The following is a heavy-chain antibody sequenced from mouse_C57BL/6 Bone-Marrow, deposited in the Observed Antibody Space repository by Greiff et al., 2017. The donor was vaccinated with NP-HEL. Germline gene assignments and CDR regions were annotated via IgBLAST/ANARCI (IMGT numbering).Heavy chain of an antibody. CDR3: ATPLLRYAMDY. V-gene: IGHV1-55*01. D-gene: IGHD1-2*01. CDR1: GYTFTSYW. J-gene: IGHJ4*01. CDR2: IYPGSGST. Sequence: QVQLQQSGAELVKPGASVKMSCKASGYTFTSYWITWVKQRPGQGLEWIGDIYPGSGSTNYNEKFKSKATLTVDTSSSTAYMQLSSLTSEDSAVYYCATPLLRYAMDYWGQGTSVTVSS.